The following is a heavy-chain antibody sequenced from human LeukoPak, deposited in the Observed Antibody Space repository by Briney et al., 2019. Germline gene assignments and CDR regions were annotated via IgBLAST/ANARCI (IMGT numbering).Heavy chain of an antibody. CDR1: GGSISSYY. V-gene: IGHV4-59*12. D-gene: IGHD6-19*01. CDR3: ARGPRWLGPTAY. CDR2: IYYSGST. Sequence: SETLSLTCTVSGGSISSYYWSWIRQPPGKGLEWIGYIYYSGSTNYNPSLKSRVTISVDTSKNQFSLKLSSVTAADTAVYYCARGPRWLGPTAYWGQGTLVTVSS. J-gene: IGHJ4*02.